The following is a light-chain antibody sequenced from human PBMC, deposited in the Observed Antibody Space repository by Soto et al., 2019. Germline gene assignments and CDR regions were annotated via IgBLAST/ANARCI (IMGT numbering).Light chain of an antibody. V-gene: IGLV2-14*01. CDR2: EVS. CDR1: SSDIGDYAY. CDR3: SSYTRSSSLV. J-gene: IGLJ2*01. Sequence: QSALTQPASVSGSPGQSITISCTGTSSDIGDYAYVSWYQQHPGKPPKLMIYEVSNRPSGISNRFSGSKSGNTASLTISGLQLEDEADYYCSSYTRSSSLVFGGGTKLTVL.